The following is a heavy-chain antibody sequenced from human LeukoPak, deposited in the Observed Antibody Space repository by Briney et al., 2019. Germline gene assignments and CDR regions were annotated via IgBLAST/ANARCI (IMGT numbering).Heavy chain of an antibody. Sequence: GGCLRLTCVASGFRFGRDWISWVRQAPGKGLEWVACVKQDGTEKNYVVSVWGRFTVSVDNGKNSLYLQMNSLRAEDTAKYYCATLDSTKSVIWGRGSPVIVSS. J-gene: IGHJ1*01. CDR3: ATLDSTKSVI. CDR2: VKQDGTEK. V-gene: IGHV3-7*01. CDR1: GFRFGRDW. D-gene: IGHD2-2*01.